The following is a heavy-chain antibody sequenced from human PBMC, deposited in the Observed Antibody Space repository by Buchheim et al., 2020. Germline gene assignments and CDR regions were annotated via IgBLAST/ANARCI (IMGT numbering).Heavy chain of an antibody. J-gene: IGHJ6*02. V-gene: IGHV5-10-1*03. CDR3: ARHRIPDFWSGRYGMDV. CDR1: GYSFTSYW. CDR2: IDPSDSYT. D-gene: IGHD3-3*01. Sequence: EVQLVQSGAEVKKPGESLRISCKGSGYSFTSYWISWVRQMPGEGLEWMGRIDPSDSYTNYSPSFQGHVTISADKSISTAYPQWSSLKASDTAMYYCARHRIPDFWSGRYGMDVWGQGTT.